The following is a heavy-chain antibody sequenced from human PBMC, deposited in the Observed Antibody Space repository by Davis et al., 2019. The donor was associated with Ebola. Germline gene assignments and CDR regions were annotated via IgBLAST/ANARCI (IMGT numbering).Heavy chain of an antibody. Sequence: GGSLRLSCEVSGYLFTRYWIGWVRQMPGKGLEWMGIIYPGDSDTRYSPSFQGQVTISADKSINTAYLQWSSLKASDSAMYYCARHPRAGPYYFDHWGQGTLVTVSS. CDR2: IYPGDSDT. D-gene: IGHD6-13*01. CDR3: ARHPRAGPYYFDH. CDR1: GYLFTRYW. V-gene: IGHV5-51*01. J-gene: IGHJ4*02.